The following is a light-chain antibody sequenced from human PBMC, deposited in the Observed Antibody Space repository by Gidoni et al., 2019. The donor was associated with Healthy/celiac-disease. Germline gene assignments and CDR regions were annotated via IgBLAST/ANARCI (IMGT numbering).Light chain of an antibody. Sequence: DIQMTQSPSSLSASVGDRVTITCQASQDISNYLNWYQQKPGKAPKLLIYDASNLETGVPSRFSGSGSGTDVTFTISSLQPEDIATYYCQQYDNPLQITFXXXTRLEIK. CDR2: DAS. V-gene: IGKV1-33*01. CDR3: QQYDNPLQIT. J-gene: IGKJ5*01. CDR1: QDISNY.